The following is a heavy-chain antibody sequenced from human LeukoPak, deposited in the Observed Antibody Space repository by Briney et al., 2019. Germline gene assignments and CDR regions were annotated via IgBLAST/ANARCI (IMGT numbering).Heavy chain of an antibody. CDR2: IDYSGNT. CDR1: GGSISSSNYC. J-gene: IGHJ4*02. CDR3: ARDNPRNYAGDY. V-gene: IGHV4-39*07. D-gene: IGHD3-16*01. Sequence: SETLSLTCTVSGGSISSSNYCWGWIRQPPGKGLEWIGSIDYSGNTNYNPSLKSRVTMSVDTSKNQFSLKLSSVTAADTAVYYCARDNPRNYAGDYWGQGTLVTVSS.